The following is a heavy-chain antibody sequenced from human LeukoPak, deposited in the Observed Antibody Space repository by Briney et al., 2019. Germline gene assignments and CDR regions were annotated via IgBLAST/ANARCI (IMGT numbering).Heavy chain of an antibody. J-gene: IGHJ4*02. CDR1: GYTFTGYY. CDR2: INAGNGNT. CDR3: ARGGYDFWSGSPHDY. V-gene: IGHV1-3*01. Sequence: ASVKVSCKASGYTFTGYYMHWVRQAPGQGLEWMGWINAGNGNTKYSQKFQDRVTITRDTSASTAYMEVSSLRSEDMAVYYCARGGYDFWSGSPHDYWGQGTLVTVSS. D-gene: IGHD3-3*01.